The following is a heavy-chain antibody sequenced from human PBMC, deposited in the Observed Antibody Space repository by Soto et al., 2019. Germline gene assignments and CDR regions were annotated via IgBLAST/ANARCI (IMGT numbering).Heavy chain of an antibody. Sequence: QVQLVQSGAEVKKPGASVKVSCKASGYTFTSYGISWVRQAPGQGLEWMGWISTYNGNTNYAQKLQCRVTMTTDTATSTAYMEQRSLRSDYTAVYYCARDGQTTMVRGVRGGSYNYYGMDVWCPGTTVTVSS. CDR2: ISTYNGNT. CDR1: GYTFTSYG. D-gene: IGHD3-10*01. V-gene: IGHV1-18*04. CDR3: ARDGQTTMVRGVRGGSYNYYGMDV. J-gene: IGHJ6*02.